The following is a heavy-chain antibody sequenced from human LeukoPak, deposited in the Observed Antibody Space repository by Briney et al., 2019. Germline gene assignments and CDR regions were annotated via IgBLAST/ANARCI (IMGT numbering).Heavy chain of an antibody. J-gene: IGHJ5*02. CDR1: GFTFSYYW. CDR3: ARDRARRRYNWFDP. D-gene: IGHD1-1*01. Sequence: GGSLRLSCAASGFTFSYYWMTWVRQAPGKGLEWVANIKQDGSEKYYVDSVKGRFTISRDNAKKSLYLQMNSLRAEDTAVYYCARDRARRRYNWFDPWGQGTLVTVSS. CDR2: IKQDGSEK. V-gene: IGHV3-7*01.